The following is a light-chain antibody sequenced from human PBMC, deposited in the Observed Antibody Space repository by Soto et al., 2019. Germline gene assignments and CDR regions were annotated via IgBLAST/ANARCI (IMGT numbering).Light chain of an antibody. J-gene: IGLJ2*01. Sequence: QSVVTQPPSVSGTPGQGVIISCSNVGRHEVSWYQQVPGMAPKLLIHTTSQRPSGVPDRFSASKSGTSASLAITGLRPEDEADYYCAAWDDSLSGLVFGRGTKLTVL. CDR2: TTS. CDR1: NVGRHE. V-gene: IGLV1-47*01. CDR3: AAWDDSLSGLV.